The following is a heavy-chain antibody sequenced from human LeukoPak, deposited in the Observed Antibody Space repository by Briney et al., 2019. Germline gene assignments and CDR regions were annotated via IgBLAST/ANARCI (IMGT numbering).Heavy chain of an antibody. V-gene: IGHV1-18*01. CDR1: GYNFNDFG. Sequence: ASVKVSCKASGYNFNDFGVTWVRQAPGQGLEWTGWISALTCDTNYAQKFQGRVTMTTDTSTDTAYMEMRSLRSDDTAVYYCAREATGRAFDPWGQGTLVTVSS. CDR3: AREATGRAFDP. CDR2: ISALTCDT. D-gene: IGHD1-1*01. J-gene: IGHJ5*02.